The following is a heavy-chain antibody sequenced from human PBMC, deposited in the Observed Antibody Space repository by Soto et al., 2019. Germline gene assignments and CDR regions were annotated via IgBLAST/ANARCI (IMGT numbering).Heavy chain of an antibody. CDR1: GYTFTSYY. Sequence: ASVKVSCKASGYTFTSYYIHWVRQAPGQGLEWMGIINPSGGSTSYAQKFQGRVTMTRDTSTSTVYMELSSLRSEDTAVYYCARGIDSSGYYSLNYFDYWGQGTLVTAPQ. J-gene: IGHJ4*02. D-gene: IGHD3-22*01. CDR2: INPSGGST. V-gene: IGHV1-46*01. CDR3: ARGIDSSGYYSLNYFDY.